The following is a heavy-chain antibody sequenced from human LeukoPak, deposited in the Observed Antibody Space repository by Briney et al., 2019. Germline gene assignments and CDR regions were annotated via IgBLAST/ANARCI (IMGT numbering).Heavy chain of an antibody. D-gene: IGHD6-19*01. V-gene: IGHV1-18*01. Sequence: ASVKVSCKASGYTFINYGISWVRQAPGQGVEWMGWISAYNSKTNYVQKFQGRVTTTTDTSTSTAYMELRSLRSDDTAVYYCARDGTHSSGWYSYMDVWGKGTTVTISS. CDR1: GYTFINYG. CDR2: ISAYNSKT. CDR3: ARDGTHSSGWYSYMDV. J-gene: IGHJ6*03.